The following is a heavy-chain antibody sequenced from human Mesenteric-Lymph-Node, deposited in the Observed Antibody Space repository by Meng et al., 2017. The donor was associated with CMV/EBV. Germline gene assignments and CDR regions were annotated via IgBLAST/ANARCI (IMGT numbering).Heavy chain of an antibody. J-gene: IGHJ1*01. CDR2: INHSGYP. Sequence: TCAVYGGSFSSYYWSWIRQPPGKGLEWIGEINHSGYPNYNPSLKSRVTISADTSKNQFSLKVNSVTAADTAVYYCASTNYFPSGSHEYFHQWGQGSLVTV. V-gene: IGHV4-34*01. CDR3: ASTNYFPSGSHEYFHQ. CDR1: GGSFSSYY. D-gene: IGHD3-10*01.